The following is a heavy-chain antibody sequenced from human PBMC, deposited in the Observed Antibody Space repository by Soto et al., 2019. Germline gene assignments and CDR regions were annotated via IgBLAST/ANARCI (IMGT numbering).Heavy chain of an antibody. CDR1: GFTLSAYS. V-gene: IGHV3-48*02. D-gene: IGHD3-16*01. CDR2: INSGSDTI. CDR3: ARPHLDRPTYYGMDV. Sequence: GGSLRLSCAASGFTLSAYSMNWVRQAPGKGLEWISFINSGSDTIYYGDSVKGRFTISRDNAKNALYLQMNSLRDDDTAVYYCARPHLDRPTYYGMDVWGQGTTVTVSS. J-gene: IGHJ6*02.